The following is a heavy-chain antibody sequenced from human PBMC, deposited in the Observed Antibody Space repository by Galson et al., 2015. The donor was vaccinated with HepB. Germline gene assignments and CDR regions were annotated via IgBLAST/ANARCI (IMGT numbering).Heavy chain of an antibody. Sequence: IRQSPGQGLEWLAYISSGGSTTYYVDSVKGRFTISRDNAKNSLFLQMNSLRAEDTALYYCATGGIKNAIVGAPYWGQGTLSPSPQ. D-gene: IGHD1-26*01. J-gene: IGHJ4*02. CDR3: ATGGIKNAIVGAPY. CDR2: ISSGGSTT. V-gene: IGHV3-11*01.